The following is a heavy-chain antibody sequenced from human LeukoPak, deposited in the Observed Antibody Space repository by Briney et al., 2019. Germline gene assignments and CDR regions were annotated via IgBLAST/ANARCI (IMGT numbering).Heavy chain of an antibody. CDR3: ARDLSEPHWYSSGWSLDV. CDR2: ISSSSIYI. CDR1: GFSFSSYS. Sequence: GGSLRLSCAASGFSFSSYSMNWVRQAPGKGLEWVSSISSSSIYIYYADSVKGRFTISRDNAKNSLYLQMNSLRAEDTAVYYCARDLSEPHWYSSGWSLDVWGQGTTVTVSS. V-gene: IGHV3-21*01. J-gene: IGHJ6*02. D-gene: IGHD6-19*01.